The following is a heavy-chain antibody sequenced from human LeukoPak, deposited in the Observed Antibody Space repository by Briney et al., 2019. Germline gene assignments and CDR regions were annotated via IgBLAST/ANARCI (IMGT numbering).Heavy chain of an antibody. CDR1: GFTFSRSG. V-gene: IGHV3-30*02. CDR2: IRYDGGNE. D-gene: IGHD3-3*01. CDR3: AEDFWSFRDS. J-gene: IGHJ5*01. Sequence: GGSLRLSCAASGFTFSRSGMHWVRQAPGKGLEWVAYIRYDGGNEQYGDSVRGRFTISRDNSENTLYLQMNSLRREDTAVYYCAEDFWSFRDSWGQGILVTVSS.